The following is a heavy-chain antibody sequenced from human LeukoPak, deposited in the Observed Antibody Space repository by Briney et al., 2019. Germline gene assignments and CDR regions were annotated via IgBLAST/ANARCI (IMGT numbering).Heavy chain of an antibody. V-gene: IGHV3-23*01. CDR3: AKGYWVEWLFDY. CDR1: GFTFSSYA. CDR2: ISGSGGST. J-gene: IGHJ4*02. D-gene: IGHD3-3*01. Sequence: GGSLRLSCAASGFTFSSYAMSWVRQAPGKGLEWVSAISGSGGSTYYADSVKGRFTISRDNSKDTLYLQMNSLRAEDTAVYYCAKGYWVEWLFDYWGQGTLVTVSS.